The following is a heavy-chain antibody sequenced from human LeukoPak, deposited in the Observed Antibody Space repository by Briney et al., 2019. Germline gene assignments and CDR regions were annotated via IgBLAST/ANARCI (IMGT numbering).Heavy chain of an antibody. CDR3: ASTTMVPYDYYGMDV. CDR2: TIPIFGTA. Sequence: GASVKVSCKASGGTFSSYAISWVRQAPGQGLEWMGGTIPIFGTANYAQKFQGRVTITADESTSTAYMELSSLRSEDTAVYYCASTTMVPYDYYGMDVWGQGTTVTVSS. V-gene: IGHV1-69*13. D-gene: IGHD4/OR15-4a*01. J-gene: IGHJ6*02. CDR1: GGTFSSYA.